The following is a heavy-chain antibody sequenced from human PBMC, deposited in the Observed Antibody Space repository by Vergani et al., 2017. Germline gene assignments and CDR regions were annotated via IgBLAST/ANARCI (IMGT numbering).Heavy chain of an antibody. J-gene: IGHJ3*02. Sequence: QVQLVQSGAEVKKPGASVKVSCKASGYTFTSYGISWVRQAPGQGLEWMGWISAYNGNTNYAQKLQGRVTMTTDTSTSTAYMELRSLRSDDTAVYYCAREKKENGNYAPNDAFDIWGQGTMVTVSS. CDR3: AREKKENGNYAPNDAFDI. D-gene: IGHD1-7*01. CDR1: GYTFTSYG. CDR2: ISAYNGNT. V-gene: IGHV1-18*01.